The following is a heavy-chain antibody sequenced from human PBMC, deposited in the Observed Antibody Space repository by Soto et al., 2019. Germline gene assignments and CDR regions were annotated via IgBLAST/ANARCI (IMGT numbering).Heavy chain of an antibody. D-gene: IGHD2-15*01. V-gene: IGHV5-51*01. CDR1: GYNFTNNW. CDR2: LHPGDSDI. J-gene: IGHJ6*02. CDR3: ARRSDSSYGMDV. Sequence: GESLKISCQAFGYNFTNNWIAWVRQMPGKGLEWMGILHPGDSDIRYSPSFQGQVTISADKSISTAYLQWSSLKASDTAMYYCARRSDSSYGMDVWGQGTTVTVSS.